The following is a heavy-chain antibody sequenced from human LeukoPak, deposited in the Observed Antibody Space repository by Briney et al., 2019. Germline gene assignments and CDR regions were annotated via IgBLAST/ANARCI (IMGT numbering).Heavy chain of an antibody. CDR3: ARACSGGSCYLAAFDV. Sequence: GGSLRLSCAASGFTFSSYAMSWVRQAPGKGLEWVSAVSNSGGSTYYADSVKGRFTISRDNSKNTLYLQMSGLRAEDTAVYYCARACSGGSCYLAAFDVWGQGTVVTVSS. D-gene: IGHD2-15*01. J-gene: IGHJ3*01. CDR2: VSNSGGST. V-gene: IGHV3-23*01. CDR1: GFTFSSYA.